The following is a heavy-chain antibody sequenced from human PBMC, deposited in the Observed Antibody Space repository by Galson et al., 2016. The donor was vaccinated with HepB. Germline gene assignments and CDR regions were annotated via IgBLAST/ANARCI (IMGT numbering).Heavy chain of an antibody. J-gene: IGHJ3*02. D-gene: IGHD3-16*01. V-gene: IGHV3-7*03. Sequence: SLRLSCAASGFTFTNSWMNWIRQAPGKGLEWVANMRPDGRETEYVDSVKGRFTISRDNAKNSLYLQMNSLRVDDTAVYYCARGAAGPQGEAFDIWGQGTMVTVSS. CDR1: GFTFTNSW. CDR3: ARGAAGPQGEAFDI. CDR2: MRPDGRET.